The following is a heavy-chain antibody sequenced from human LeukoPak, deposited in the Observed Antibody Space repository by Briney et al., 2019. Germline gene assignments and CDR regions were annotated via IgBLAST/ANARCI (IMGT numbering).Heavy chain of an antibody. Sequence: GGSLRLSCVASGFSFSNYAISWVRQAPGKGLEWVSVISDSGESSYYADSVKGRFTLSRDNSKNTLYLQMNSLRAEDTAVYYCARDFSRGYYYFDYWGQGALVTVSS. CDR3: ARDFSRGYYYFDY. CDR1: GFSFSNYA. J-gene: IGHJ4*02. V-gene: IGHV3-23*01. D-gene: IGHD3-3*01. CDR2: ISDSGESS.